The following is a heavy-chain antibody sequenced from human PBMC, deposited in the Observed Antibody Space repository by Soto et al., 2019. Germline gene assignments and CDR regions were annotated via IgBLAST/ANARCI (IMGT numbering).Heavy chain of an antibody. V-gene: IGHV1-69*13. J-gene: IGHJ6*02. CDR3: ARVLGKRGAITFEGVIVSRMDV. CDR1: GYTFTSYA. Sequence: QVQLVQSGAEVKKPGASVKVSCKASGYTFTSYAISWVRQAPGQGLEWMGGIIPIFGTANYAQKFQGRVTITADESTSTAYMELSSLRSGDTAVYYCARVLGKRGAITFEGVIVSRMDVWGQGTTVTVSS. D-gene: IGHD3-16*02. CDR2: IIPIFGTA.